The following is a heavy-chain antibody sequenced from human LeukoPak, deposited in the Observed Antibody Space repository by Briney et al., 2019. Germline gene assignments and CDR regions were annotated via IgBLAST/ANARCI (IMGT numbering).Heavy chain of an antibody. CDR3: ARDRRAAAGLGD. Sequence: ASVKVSCKASGYTFTGYFMHWVRQAPGQGLEWMGRINPNSGGTNYAQNFQGRVTMTRDTSISTAYMDLSRLRSDDTAVYYCARDRRAAAGLGDWGQGTLVTVSS. V-gene: IGHV1-2*06. CDR1: GYTFTGYF. D-gene: IGHD6-13*01. CDR2: INPNSGGT. J-gene: IGHJ4*02.